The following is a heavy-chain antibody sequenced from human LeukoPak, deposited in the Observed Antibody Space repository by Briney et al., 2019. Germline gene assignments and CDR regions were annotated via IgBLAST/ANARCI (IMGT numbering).Heavy chain of an antibody. CDR2: IRYDGSNK. D-gene: IGHD6-19*01. CDR3: AKDGYSSGWYSGYFDY. CDR1: GFPFSSYR. V-gene: IGHV3-30*02. Sequence: GGYLRLSCAAPGFPFSSYRMHSVRQAPGKGLDWVVFIRYDGSNKYYADSVKGRFTISRDNSKNTLYLQMNSPRAEDTAVYYCAKDGYSSGWYSGYFDYWGQGTLVTVSS. J-gene: IGHJ4*02.